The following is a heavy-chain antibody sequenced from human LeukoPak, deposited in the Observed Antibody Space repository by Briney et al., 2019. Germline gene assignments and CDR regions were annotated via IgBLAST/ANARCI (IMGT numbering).Heavy chain of an antibody. J-gene: IGHJ5*02. CDR3: ARGNSGWYVRNNWFDP. V-gene: IGHV1-8*03. D-gene: IGHD6-19*01. CDR2: MNPNSGNT. CDR1: GYTFTSYD. Sequence: ASVKVSCKASGYTFTSYDINWARQATGQGLEWMGWMNPNSGNTGYAQKFQGRVTITRNTSISTAYMELSSLRSEDTAVYYCARGNSGWYVRNNWFDPWGQGTLVTVSS.